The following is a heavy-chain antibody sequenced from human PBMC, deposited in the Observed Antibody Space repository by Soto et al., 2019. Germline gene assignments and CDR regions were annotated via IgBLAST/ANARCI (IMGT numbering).Heavy chain of an antibody. CDR3: ARPGFGMDV. V-gene: IGHV4-39*01. Sequence: QLQLQESGPGLVKPSETLSLACTVSGGSISSSSTYWVWIRQPPGKGLEWIGSISYIGSTYYNQSLECAVSIAIDTSKNQFSMKLSSVTAAVSAVYYCARPGFGMDVWGQGTKVTVSS. CDR1: GGSISSSSTY. J-gene: IGHJ6*02. CDR2: ISYIGST.